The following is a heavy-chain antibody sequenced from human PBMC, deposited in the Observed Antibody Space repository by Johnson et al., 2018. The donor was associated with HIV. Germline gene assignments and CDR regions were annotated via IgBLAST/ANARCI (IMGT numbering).Heavy chain of an antibody. Sequence: VQLVESGGVVVQPGGSLRLSCAASGFTFDDYAMHWVRQAPGKGLEWVSLISWDGDRTNYADSVTGRFTISRDNSKNFLYLQMNSLRAEDTALYYCAKSFSTSSIDALDMWGQGTMVTVSS. J-gene: IGHJ3*02. CDR1: GFTFDDYA. V-gene: IGHV3-43D*03. CDR2: ISWDGDRT. D-gene: IGHD6-6*01. CDR3: AKSFSTSSIDALDM.